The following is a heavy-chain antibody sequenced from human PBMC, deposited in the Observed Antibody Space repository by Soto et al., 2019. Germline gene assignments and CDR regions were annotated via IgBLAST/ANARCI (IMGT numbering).Heavy chain of an antibody. CDR3: ARGMTTVTTYDY. D-gene: IGHD4-4*01. Sequence: SETLSLTCTGSGASITPGNYYWGWIRPPPGKGLEWIGSFSYTGNTYFNPSLKSRVTISVDRSKNQFSLNLSSVTAADTAVYYCARGMTTVTTYDYWGQGTLVTVSS. V-gene: IGHV4-39*07. CDR1: GASITPGNYY. CDR2: FSYTGNT. J-gene: IGHJ4*02.